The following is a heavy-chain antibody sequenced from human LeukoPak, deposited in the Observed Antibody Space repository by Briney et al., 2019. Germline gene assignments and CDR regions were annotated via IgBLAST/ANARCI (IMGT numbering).Heavy chain of an antibody. V-gene: IGHV3-30*03. Sequence: GGSLRLSCAASGFTFSSYGMHWVRQAPGKGLEWVAVISYDGSNKYYADSVMGRFTISRDNAKNTLYLQLDSLRAEDTAVYYCARGLAVAGSSWFDPWGQGTLVSVSS. CDR3: ARGLAVAGSSWFDP. J-gene: IGHJ5*02. CDR1: GFTFSSYG. CDR2: ISYDGSNK. D-gene: IGHD6-19*01.